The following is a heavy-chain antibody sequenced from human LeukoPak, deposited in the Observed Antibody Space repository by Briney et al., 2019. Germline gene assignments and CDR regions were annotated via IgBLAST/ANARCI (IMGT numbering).Heavy chain of an antibody. CDR2: IHDSGSP. CDR1: GDSIKNLY. CDR3: ARHSTLNFLDH. J-gene: IGHJ5*02. Sequence: SEALSLTCSVSGDSIKNLYRSWVRQPPGKGLEWIGYIHDSGSPLYNPAFESRAAISREASRNHSPLMLTSVTAADTAFYFCARHSTLNFLDHWGRGTLVTVSS. V-gene: IGHV4-59*08. D-gene: IGHD1-20*01.